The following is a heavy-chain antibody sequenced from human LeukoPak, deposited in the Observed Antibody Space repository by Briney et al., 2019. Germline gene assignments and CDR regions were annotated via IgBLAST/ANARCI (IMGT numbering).Heavy chain of an antibody. J-gene: IGHJ6*02. D-gene: IGHD3-22*01. CDR2: TYYRSKWYN. CDR3: ARLPTYYYDSSGYPTYYYYGMDV. V-gene: IGHV6-1*01. Sequence: SQTLSLTCAISGDSVSSNSAAWNWIRQSPSRGLEWLGRTYYRSKWYNDYAVSVKSRITINPDTSKNQFSLQLNSVTPEDTAVYYCARLPTYYYDSSGYPTYYYYGMDVWGQGTTVTVSS. CDR1: GDSVSSNSAA.